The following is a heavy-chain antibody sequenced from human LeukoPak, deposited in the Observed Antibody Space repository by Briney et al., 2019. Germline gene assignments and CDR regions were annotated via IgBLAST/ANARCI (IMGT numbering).Heavy chain of an antibody. Sequence: PSETLSLTCAVYGGSFSGYYWSWIRQPPGKGLEWIGEINHSGSTNYNPSLKSRVTISVDTSKNQFSLKLGSVTAADTAVYYCARSTSYCSGGSCYPTTVTPKYYFDYWGQGTLVTVSS. J-gene: IGHJ4*02. CDR3: ARSTSYCSGGSCYPTTVTPKYYFDY. D-gene: IGHD2-15*01. CDR2: INHSGST. CDR1: GGSFSGYY. V-gene: IGHV4-34*01.